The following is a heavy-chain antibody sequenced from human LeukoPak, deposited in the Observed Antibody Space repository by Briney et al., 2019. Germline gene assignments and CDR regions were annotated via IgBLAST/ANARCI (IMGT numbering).Heavy chain of an antibody. V-gene: IGHV4-59*01. J-gene: IGHJ4*02. Sequence: SETLSLTCTVSGGSITTYYWSWIRQPPGKGLEWIGFIYYNGITNYNPSLKSRVTISVNTSKNQFSLKLSSATAADTAVYYCARVSHFDSSGYSPWGQGTLVTVSS. CDR3: ARVSHFDSSGYSP. CDR2: IYYNGIT. D-gene: IGHD3-22*01. CDR1: GGSITTYY.